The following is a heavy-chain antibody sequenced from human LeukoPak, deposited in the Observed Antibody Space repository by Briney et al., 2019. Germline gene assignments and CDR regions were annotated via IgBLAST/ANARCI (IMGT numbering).Heavy chain of an antibody. CDR3: ARGPTISETGYFDY. J-gene: IGHJ4*03. V-gene: IGHV4-34*01. CDR2: INHRGDT. CDR1: GGSFSSYY. D-gene: IGHD1-1*01. Sequence: KPSETLSLTCAAYGGSFSSYYWSWIRQSPGKGLEWIAEINHRGDTNYNPSVKSRVTISVDTSKNQFSLKVTSLTAADTAVYYCARGPTISETGYFDYWGQGTLVTVSS.